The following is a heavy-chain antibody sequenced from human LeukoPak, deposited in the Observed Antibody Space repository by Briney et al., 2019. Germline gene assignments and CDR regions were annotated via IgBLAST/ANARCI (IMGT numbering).Heavy chain of an antibody. CDR1: GFSFSSYA. D-gene: IGHD3-16*02. CDR2: ISYDGSNK. CDR3: AREGVVAAFDI. J-gene: IGHJ3*02. Sequence: GGSLRLSCAASGFSFSSYAMHWVRQAPGKGLEWVAVISYDGSNKYYADSVKGRFTISRDNSKNTLYLQMNSLRAEDTAVYYCAREGVVAAFDIWGQGTMVTVSS. V-gene: IGHV3-30*04.